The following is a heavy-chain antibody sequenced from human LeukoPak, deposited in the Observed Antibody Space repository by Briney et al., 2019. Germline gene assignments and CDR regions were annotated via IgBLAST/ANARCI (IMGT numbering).Heavy chain of an antibody. V-gene: IGHV4-59*01. CDR1: GGSISSYY. CDR2: IYYSGST. J-gene: IGHJ6*03. CDR3: ARGVFGDGYMDV. D-gene: IGHD3-10*01. Sequence: SETLSLTCTVPGGSISSYYWSWIRQPPGKGLEWIGYIYYSGSTNYNPSLKSRVTISVDTSKNQFSLKLSSVTAADTAVYYCARGVFGDGYMDVWGKGTTVTISS.